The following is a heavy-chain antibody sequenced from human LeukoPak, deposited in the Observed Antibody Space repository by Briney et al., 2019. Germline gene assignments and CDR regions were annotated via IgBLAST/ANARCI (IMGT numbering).Heavy chain of an antibody. CDR2: IYPGDSDT. V-gene: IGHV5-51*01. CDR1: GYSFTSYW. Sequence: GESLQISCQGSGYSFTSYWIGWVRQMPGKGLEWMGIIYPGDSDTRYSPSFQGQVTISADKSISTAYLQWSSLKASDTAMYYCAREAYSSSHNWFDPWGQGTLVTVSS. D-gene: IGHD6-13*01. CDR3: AREAYSSSHNWFDP. J-gene: IGHJ5*02.